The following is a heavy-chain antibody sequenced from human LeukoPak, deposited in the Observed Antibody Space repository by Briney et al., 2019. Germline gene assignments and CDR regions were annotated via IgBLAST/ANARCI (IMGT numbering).Heavy chain of an antibody. D-gene: IGHD4-17*01. Sequence: PGGSLRLSCAASGFTFSRHAMHWVRQAPGKGLEWVAVISYDGSNKDYADSVKGRFTVSRDNSKNTLYLQFSSLRAEDTAVFYCARSAGDPHAFDVWGQGIMVTVSS. CDR2: ISYDGSNK. J-gene: IGHJ3*01. V-gene: IGHV3-30-3*01. CDR3: ARSAGDPHAFDV. CDR1: GFTFSRHA.